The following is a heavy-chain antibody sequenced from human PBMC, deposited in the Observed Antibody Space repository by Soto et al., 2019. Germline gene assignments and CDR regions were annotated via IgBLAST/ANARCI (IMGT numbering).Heavy chain of an antibody. CDR3: ARTALRRWFDS. Sequence: SETLSLTCAVSGGSISGSYYYWSWIRQPPGKGLEWIGYVYYSGSTFYNPSLKSRFTISIDTSKNQFSLKLSSVTAADTAVYFCARTALRRWFDSWGQGTLVTVSS. D-gene: IGHD5-18*01. J-gene: IGHJ5*01. CDR1: GGSISGSYYY. CDR2: VYYSGST. V-gene: IGHV4-30-4*01.